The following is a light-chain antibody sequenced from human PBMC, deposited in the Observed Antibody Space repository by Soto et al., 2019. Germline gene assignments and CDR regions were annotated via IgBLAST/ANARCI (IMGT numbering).Light chain of an antibody. CDR1: QSVRSN. CDR2: AAS. CDR3: QQYSNWPRT. Sequence: EIAMTQFPATLSVSPGERATLSCRASQSVRSNLAWYQQKPGQAPRLLIFAASTRATVIPARFRGSGSGTESTLTISDLQSEDFAVYYCQQYSNWPRTFGQGTKVDIK. V-gene: IGKV3-15*01. J-gene: IGKJ1*01.